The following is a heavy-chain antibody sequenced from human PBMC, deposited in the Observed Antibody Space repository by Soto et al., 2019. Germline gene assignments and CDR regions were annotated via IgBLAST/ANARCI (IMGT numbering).Heavy chain of an antibody. CDR2: IIPILGIA. CDR1: GGTFSSYT. Sequence: SVKVSCTASGGTFSSYTISWVRQAPGQGLEWMGRIIPILGIANYAQKFQGRVTITADKSTSTAYMELSSLRSEDTAVYYCARIAAGRYYFDYWGQGTLVTVSS. CDR3: ARIAAGRYYFDY. V-gene: IGHV1-69*02. D-gene: IGHD6-25*01. J-gene: IGHJ4*02.